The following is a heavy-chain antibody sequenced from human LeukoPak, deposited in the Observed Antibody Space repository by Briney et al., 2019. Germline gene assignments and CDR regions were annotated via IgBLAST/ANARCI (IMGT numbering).Heavy chain of an antibody. Sequence: SETLSLTCTVSGGSISSSSYYWGWIRQPPGKGLEWIGNIYYSGTTYYNPSLKSRLTISVDTSKNQFFLDLSFVTAADTAVYHCARLQSGSSGDHWGQGILVTVSS. CDR1: GGSISSSSYY. J-gene: IGHJ4*02. V-gene: IGHV4-39*01. CDR3: ARLQSGSSGDH. CDR2: IYYSGTT. D-gene: IGHD3-22*01.